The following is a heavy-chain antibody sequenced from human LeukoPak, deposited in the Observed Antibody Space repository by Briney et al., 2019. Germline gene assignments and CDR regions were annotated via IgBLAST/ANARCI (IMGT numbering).Heavy chain of an antibody. D-gene: IGHD2-15*01. CDR2: ISAYNGNT. CDR1: GYTFTSYG. CDR3: ARWGRRYCSGGSCYGVDY. V-gene: IGHV1-18*04. J-gene: IGHJ4*02. Sequence: ASVKVSCKAPGYTFTSYGISWVRQAPGQGLEWMGWISAYNGNTNYAQKLQGRVTMTTDTSTSTAYMELRSLRSDDTAVYYCARWGRRYCSGGSCYGVDYWGQGTLVTVSS.